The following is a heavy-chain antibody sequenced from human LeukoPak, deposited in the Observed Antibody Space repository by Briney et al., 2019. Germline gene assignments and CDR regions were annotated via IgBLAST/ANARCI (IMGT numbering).Heavy chain of an antibody. Sequence: GASVKVSCKASGYTFTSYYMHWVRQAPGQGLEWMGMINPSGDNTGYAQKFQGRVTMTRDTSTSTVYMELNSLRSEDTALYYCARSRDGYNWLFEYWGQGTLVTASS. D-gene: IGHD5-24*01. V-gene: IGHV1-46*01. CDR3: ARSRDGYNWLFEY. J-gene: IGHJ4*02. CDR2: INPSGDNT. CDR1: GYTFTSYY.